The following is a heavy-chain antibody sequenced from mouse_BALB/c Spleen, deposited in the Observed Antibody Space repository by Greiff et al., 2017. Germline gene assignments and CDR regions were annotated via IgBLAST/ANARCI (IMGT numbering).Heavy chain of an antibody. J-gene: IGHJ4*01. Sequence: QVQLKQSGAELAKPGASVKMSCKASGYTFTSYWMHWVKQRPGQGLEWIGYINPSTGYTEYNQKFKDKATLTADKSSSTAYMQLSSLTSEDSAVYYCANGYYAMDYWGQGTSVTVSS. CDR3: ANGYYAMDY. CDR2: INPSTGYT. CDR1: GYTFTSYW. V-gene: IGHV1-7*01.